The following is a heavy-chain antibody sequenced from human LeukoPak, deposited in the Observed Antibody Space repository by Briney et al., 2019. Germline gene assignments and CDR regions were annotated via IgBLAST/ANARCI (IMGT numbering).Heavy chain of an antibody. D-gene: IGHD6-13*01. CDR1: GFTFSSYG. CDR2: IRYDGSNK. CDR3: AKFPLAAGTKNDAFDI. V-gene: IGHV3-30*02. Sequence: GGSLRLSCAASGFTFSSYGMHWVRQAPGKGLEWVAFIRYDGSNKYYADSVKGRFTVSRDNSKNTLYLQMNSLRAEDTAVYYCAKFPLAAGTKNDAFDIWGQGTMVTVSS. J-gene: IGHJ3*02.